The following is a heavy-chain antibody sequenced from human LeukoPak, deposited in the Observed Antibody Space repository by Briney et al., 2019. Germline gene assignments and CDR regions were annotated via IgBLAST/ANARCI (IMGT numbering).Heavy chain of an antibody. CDR3: ARAYHAFDI. V-gene: IGHV4-34*01. Sequence: SETLSLTCAVYGGSFSGYYWSWIRQPPGKGLEWIGEINHSGSTNYNPSLKSRVTISVDTSKNQFSLKLSSVTAADTAVYYCARAYHAFDIWGQGTMVTVSS. CDR1: GGSFSGYY. J-gene: IGHJ3*02. D-gene: IGHD2-2*01. CDR2: INHSGST.